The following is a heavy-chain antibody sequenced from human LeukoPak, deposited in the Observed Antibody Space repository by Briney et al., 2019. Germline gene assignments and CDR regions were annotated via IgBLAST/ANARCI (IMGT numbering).Heavy chain of an antibody. CDR2: IYYSGST. CDR3: ARARDYDPPAFYYYYMDV. V-gene: IGHV4-59*01. D-gene: IGHD4-17*01. Sequence: PSETLSLTCTVSGGSISSYYWSWIRQPPGKGLEWIGYIYYSGSTNYNPSLKSRVTISVDTSKNQFSLKLSSVTAADTAVYCCARARDYDPPAFYYYYMDVWGKGTTVTVSS. J-gene: IGHJ6*03. CDR1: GGSISSYY.